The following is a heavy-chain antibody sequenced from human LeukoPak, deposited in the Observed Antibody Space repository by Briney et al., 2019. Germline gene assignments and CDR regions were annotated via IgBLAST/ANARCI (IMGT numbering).Heavy chain of an antibody. D-gene: IGHD1-26*01. CDR2: IYYTGST. Sequence: SETLSLTCSVSGGSMSSYYWNWIRHTPGKGLEWIGYIYYTGSTNYSPSFKSRVTISLDTSKKQIFLNMNSVTAADTAVYYCGRAEELYVGSPPLYYYYLHVSGKGTTVTVSS. CDR1: GGSMSSYY. V-gene: IGHV4-59*01. J-gene: IGHJ6*03. CDR3: GRAEELYVGSPPLYYYYLHV.